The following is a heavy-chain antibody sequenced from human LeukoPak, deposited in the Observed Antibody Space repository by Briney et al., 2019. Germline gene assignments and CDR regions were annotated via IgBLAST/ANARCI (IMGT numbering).Heavy chain of an antibody. Sequence: PGGSLRLSCAASGFTFSSYAMSWVRQAPGKGLEWGSAISGSGGSTYYADSVKGRFTISRDNSKNTLYLQMNSLRAEDTAVYYCAKSDRGHDAFDIWGQGTMVTVSS. CDR3: AKSDRGHDAFDI. CDR1: GFTFSSYA. CDR2: ISGSGGST. J-gene: IGHJ3*02. D-gene: IGHD1-14*01. V-gene: IGHV3-23*01.